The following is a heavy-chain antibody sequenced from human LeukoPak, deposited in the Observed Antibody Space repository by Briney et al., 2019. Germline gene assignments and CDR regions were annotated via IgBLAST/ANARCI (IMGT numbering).Heavy chain of an antibody. J-gene: IGHJ4*02. D-gene: IGHD6-19*01. CDR3: TTGPKSSGRGFDY. CDR2: IKSKTDAGTT. Sequence: GGSLRLSCAASGLIFKDAWMTWVRQAPGRGLEWVGRIKSKTDAGTTDYAAPVKGRFAISRDDSKNTLSLEMNSLKTEDTAVYYCTTGPKSSGRGFDYWGQGTLVTVSS. V-gene: IGHV3-15*07. CDR1: GLIFKDAW.